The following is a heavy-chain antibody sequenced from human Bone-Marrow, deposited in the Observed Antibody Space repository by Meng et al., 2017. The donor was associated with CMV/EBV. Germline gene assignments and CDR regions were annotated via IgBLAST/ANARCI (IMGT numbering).Heavy chain of an antibody. D-gene: IGHD3-10*01. J-gene: IGHJ5*02. Sequence: LYCAASGFTLRDYYMGWIRQAPGKGLEWVSYISSSGNTKYHADSVKGRFTISRDNTKNSLYLQMNSLRAEDTAIYYCARAAGWFDPWGQGTLVTVSS. CDR2: ISSSGNTK. CDR1: GFTLRDYY. CDR3: ARAAGWFDP. V-gene: IGHV3-11*01.